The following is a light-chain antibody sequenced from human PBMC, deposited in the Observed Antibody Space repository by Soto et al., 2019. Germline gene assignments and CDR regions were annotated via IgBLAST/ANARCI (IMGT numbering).Light chain of an antibody. CDR2: GAS. J-gene: IGKJ1*01. CDR1: QSVSNNY. CDR3: QQNDSSDT. V-gene: IGKV3-20*01. Sequence: EIVLTQSPGTLSLSPGERATLSCRASQSVSNNYLAWYQQKPGQAPRLLIYGASNRATSTPDRFSGSGSGTDFPLTISRLEPEDFALYYCQQNDSSDTFGQGTKVEIK.